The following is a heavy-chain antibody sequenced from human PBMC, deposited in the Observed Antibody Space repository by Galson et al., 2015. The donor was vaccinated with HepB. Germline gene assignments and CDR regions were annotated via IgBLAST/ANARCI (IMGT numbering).Heavy chain of an antibody. V-gene: IGHV1-24*01. Sequence: SVKVSCKVYGYPLTNSSMHWVRQAAGKGLEWMGGFEPEDGETISVQKFQGRVTMTEDTSTDTAYMELSSLRSEDTAVYYCATASRDDFNSSASSWTLLASWGQGTLGTVS. D-gene: IGHD2-15*01. CDR3: ATASRDDFNSSASSWTLLAS. CDR1: GYPLTNSS. CDR2: FEPEDGET. J-gene: IGHJ4*02.